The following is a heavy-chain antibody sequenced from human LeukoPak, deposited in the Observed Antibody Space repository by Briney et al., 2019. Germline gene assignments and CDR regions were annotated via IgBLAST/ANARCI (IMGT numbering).Heavy chain of an antibody. V-gene: IGHV3-23*01. CDR1: GFTFSSYA. Sequence: PGGSLRLSCAASGFTFSSYAMSWVRQAPGKGLEWVSAISGSGGSTYYADSVKDRFTISRDNSGNTVHLQMNSLRADDTAVYYCAKETGLAERGDYYYYMDVWGKGTTVTVSS. CDR2: ISGSGGST. D-gene: IGHD1-14*01. CDR3: AKETGLAERGDYYYYMDV. J-gene: IGHJ6*03.